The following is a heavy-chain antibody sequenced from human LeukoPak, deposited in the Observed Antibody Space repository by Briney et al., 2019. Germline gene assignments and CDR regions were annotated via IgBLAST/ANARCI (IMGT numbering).Heavy chain of an antibody. J-gene: IGHJ4*02. Sequence: GGSLRLSCAASGLTFRSYAVTWVRQAPGKGLEWVSTISGSGDTTYFADSVKGRFTISRDNSKNRLYLQMNSLRDEDTAVYYCAKDRGYNYPFRYFDYWGQGTLITVSS. CDR1: GLTFRSYA. V-gene: IGHV3-23*01. D-gene: IGHD5-24*01. CDR3: AKDRGYNYPFRYFDY. CDR2: ISGSGDTT.